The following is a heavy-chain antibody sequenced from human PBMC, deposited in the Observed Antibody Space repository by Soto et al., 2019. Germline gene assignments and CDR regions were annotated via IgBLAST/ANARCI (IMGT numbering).Heavy chain of an antibody. CDR3: AHRFAVVDVVNL. D-gene: IGHD3-3*01. CDR1: GFSLTKSGEG. V-gene: IGHV2-5*01. Sequence: QITLKESGPKLVKPTQTLTLTCSLSGFSLTKSGEGVAWIRQPPGKPLEWLELIFWHNDVRYIPSLKSRLSITMATPTPQVVLKMTSTDPVDTGRYYCAHRFAVVDVVNLWGQGTMVTVSS. J-gene: IGHJ3*01. CDR2: IFWHNDV.